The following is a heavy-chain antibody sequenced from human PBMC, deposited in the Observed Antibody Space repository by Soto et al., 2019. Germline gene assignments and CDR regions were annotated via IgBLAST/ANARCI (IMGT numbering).Heavy chain of an antibody. CDR2: LNSDGSTT. D-gene: IGHD3-10*01. J-gene: IGHJ6*03. CDR3: ARGVRAYYYMDV. V-gene: IGHV3-74*01. Sequence: GGSLRLSCAASGFTFSSYWMHWVRQAPGKGLVWVSRLNSDGSTTNYADSVKGRFTISRDNAKNTLYLQINSLTVDDTAVYYCARGVRAYYYMDVWGKGTTGTLSS. CDR1: GFTFSSYW.